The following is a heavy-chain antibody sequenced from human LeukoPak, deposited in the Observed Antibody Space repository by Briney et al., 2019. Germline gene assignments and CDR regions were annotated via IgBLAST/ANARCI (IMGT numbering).Heavy chain of an antibody. J-gene: IGHJ4*02. CDR2: IYYSGNT. V-gene: IGHV4-59*02. CDR1: GVSVRNYY. Sequence: SETLSLTCAVSGVSVRNYYWTWFRQSPGKGLEWIAYIYYSGNTKYNPSLKSRVTIFVDTSTNQFSLEMNSVTAADTAVYYCARAKGDYWGPGTLVTVSS. CDR3: ARAKGDY.